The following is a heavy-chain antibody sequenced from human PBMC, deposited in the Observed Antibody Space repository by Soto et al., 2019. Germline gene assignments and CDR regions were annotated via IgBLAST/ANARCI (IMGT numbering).Heavy chain of an antibody. V-gene: IGHV4-34*01. CDR1: GGSFSGYY. CDR2: INHSGST. J-gene: IGHJ4*02. D-gene: IGHD1-26*01. Sequence: SETLSLTCAVYGGSFSGYYWSWIRQPPGKGLVWIGEINHSGSTNYNPSLKSRVTISVDTSKNQFSLKLSSVTAADTAVYYCAKAPGSYYIGGIVYWGQGTLVTVSS. CDR3: AKAPGSYYIGGIVY.